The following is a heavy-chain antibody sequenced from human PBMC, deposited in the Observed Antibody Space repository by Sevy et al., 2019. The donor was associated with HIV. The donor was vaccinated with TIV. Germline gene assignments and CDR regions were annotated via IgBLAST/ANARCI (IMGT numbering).Heavy chain of an antibody. CDR2: ISGSGVST. V-gene: IGHV3-23*01. J-gene: IGHJ4*02. D-gene: IGHD3-9*01. CDR1: GFTFSSYA. CDR3: AKEYYDILTGSPGGVDY. Sequence: GGSLRLSCAASGFTFSSYAMSWVRQAPGKGLEWVSAISGSGVSTYYADSVKGRFTISRDNSKNKLYLQMNSLRAEDTAVYYCAKEYYDILTGSPGGVDYWGQGTLVTVSS.